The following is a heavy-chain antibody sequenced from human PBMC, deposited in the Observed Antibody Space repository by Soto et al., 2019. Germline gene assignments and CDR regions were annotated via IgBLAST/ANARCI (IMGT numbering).Heavy chain of an antibody. D-gene: IGHD3-10*01. CDR3: AKLHYYGSGSADY. Sequence: QVQLVEAGGGVVQPGRSLRLSCAASGFTFSSYGMHWVRQAPGKGLEWVAVISYDGSNKYYADSVKGRFTISRDNSKNTLYLQTNSLRAEDTAVYYCAKLHYYGSGSADYWGQGTLVTVSS. J-gene: IGHJ4*02. CDR1: GFTFSSYG. V-gene: IGHV3-30*18. CDR2: ISYDGSNK.